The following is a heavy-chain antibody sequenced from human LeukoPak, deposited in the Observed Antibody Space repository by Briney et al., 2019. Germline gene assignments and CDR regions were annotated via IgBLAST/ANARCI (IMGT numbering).Heavy chain of an antibody. Sequence: PGGSLRLSCAASGLTFTTYMMNWVRQTPGKGLEWVSYISSDGGAIYYADSVKGRFTISRDNAQTSLYLQMNNLRAEDTAVYYCVRELAYWGQGALVTVSS. V-gene: IGHV3-48*01. J-gene: IGHJ4*02. CDR2: ISSDGGAI. CDR3: VRELAY. CDR1: GLTFTTYM.